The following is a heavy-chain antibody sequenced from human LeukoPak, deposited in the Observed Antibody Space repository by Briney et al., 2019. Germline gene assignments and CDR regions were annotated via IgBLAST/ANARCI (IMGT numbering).Heavy chain of an antibody. CDR2: VYYSGST. Sequence: SAPLSLPSTVSGGSISSYYGSWIRRPPGKGLEWIGYVYYSGSTNSNPSLKSRVTISVDTSKNQFSLKVSSVTAADTAIYYCARGYNWFDPWGQGTLVTVSS. CDR1: GGSISSYY. J-gene: IGHJ5*02. V-gene: IGHV4-59*01. CDR3: ARGYNWFDP.